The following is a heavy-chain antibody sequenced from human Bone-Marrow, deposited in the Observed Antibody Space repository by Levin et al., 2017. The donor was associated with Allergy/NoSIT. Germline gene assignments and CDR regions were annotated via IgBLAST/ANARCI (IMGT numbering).Heavy chain of an antibody. Sequence: GGSLRLSCTTSGFTFGNYAMSWFRQAPGKGLEWVRFIRSAGYGGTAEYAASVRGRFTMSRDDSKSIAYLHMDSLKIEDTAVYSCSRVVGYDSSAWFDPWGQGTLVTVSS. CDR3: SRVVGYDSSAWFDP. CDR2: IRSAGYGGTA. D-gene: IGHD3-22*01. J-gene: IGHJ5*02. V-gene: IGHV3-49*03. CDR1: GFTFGNYA.